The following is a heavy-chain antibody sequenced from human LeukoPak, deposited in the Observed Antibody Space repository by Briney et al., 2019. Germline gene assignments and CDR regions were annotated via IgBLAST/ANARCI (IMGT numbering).Heavy chain of an antibody. D-gene: IGHD3-22*01. J-gene: IGHJ4*02. Sequence: SETLSLTCTVSGGSISSYYWSWIRQPPGKGLEWIGYIYYSGSTNYNPSLKSRVTISADTSKNQFSLKLSSVTAADTAVYYCARWVTYYYDSSGYWAFDYWGQGTLVTVSS. CDR3: ARWVTYYYDSSGYWAFDY. CDR2: IYYSGST. CDR1: GGSISSYY. V-gene: IGHV4-59*08.